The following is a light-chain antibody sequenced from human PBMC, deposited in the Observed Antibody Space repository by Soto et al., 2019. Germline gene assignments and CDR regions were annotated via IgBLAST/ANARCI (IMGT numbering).Light chain of an antibody. Sequence: DLQMTQSPSTLSASVGDRVTIICRASQSISNWLAWYQQKPGKAPKLLIYDASSLKGGVPSRFSGSGSGTEFTLTISSLQPDDFATYYCQQYNSYSLTFGQGTKVEV. V-gene: IGKV1-5*02. CDR2: DAS. J-gene: IGKJ1*01. CDR3: QQYNSYSLT. CDR1: QSISNW.